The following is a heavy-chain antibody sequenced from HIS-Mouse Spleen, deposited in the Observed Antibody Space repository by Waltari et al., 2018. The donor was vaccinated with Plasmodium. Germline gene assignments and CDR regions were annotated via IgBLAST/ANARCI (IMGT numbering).Heavy chain of an antibody. Sequence: QVQLVQSGAEVKKPGASVKVSCKASGYTFTGYYMHWVRQAPAQGLAWMGWINPNSGGTNYAQKFQGRVTMTRDTSISTAYMELSRLRSDDTAVYYCARVLGYKAAAGTFVEYFQHWGQGTLVTVSS. D-gene: IGHD6-13*01. J-gene: IGHJ1*01. V-gene: IGHV1-2*02. CDR3: ARVLGYKAAAGTFVEYFQH. CDR2: INPNSGGT. CDR1: GYTFTGYY.